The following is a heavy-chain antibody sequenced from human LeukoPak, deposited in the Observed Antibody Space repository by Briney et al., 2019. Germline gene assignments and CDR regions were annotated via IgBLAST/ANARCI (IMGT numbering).Heavy chain of an antibody. J-gene: IGHJ4*02. CDR2: ISAYNGNT. CDR1: GYTFTSNG. V-gene: IGHV1-18*01. CDR3: YSAQRYYYDSSGYTPDY. Sequence: ASGKLSCKASGYTFTSNGFSWVRQAPGQGLEWMGWISAYNGNTNYAHKHQGRVTITIATSTTKAYLELKILSSRAQDVDYCYSAQRYYYDSSGYTPDYWGQGTLVTVSS. D-gene: IGHD3-22*01.